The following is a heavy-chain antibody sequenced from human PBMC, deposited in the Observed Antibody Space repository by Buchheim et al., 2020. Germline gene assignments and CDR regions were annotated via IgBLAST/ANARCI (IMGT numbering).Heavy chain of an antibody. D-gene: IGHD2-8*01. CDR2: ISSSSSTI. J-gene: IGHJ4*02. Sequence: EVQLVESGGGLVQPGGSLRLSCAASGFTFSSYSMNWVRQAPGKGLEWVSYISSSSSTIYYADSVKGRFTISRDNSKNTLYLQMNSLRAEDTAVYYCAKDQEDRRYCTNGVCYTGIDYWGQGTL. CDR1: GFTFSSYS. CDR3: AKDQEDRRYCTNGVCYTGIDY. V-gene: IGHV3-48*01.